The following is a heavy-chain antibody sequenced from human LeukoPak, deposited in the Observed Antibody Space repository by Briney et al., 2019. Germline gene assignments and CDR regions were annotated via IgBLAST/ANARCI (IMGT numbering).Heavy chain of an antibody. CDR1: GVSFTTYP. CDR3: ARHYCSGGNCNYLNY. CDR2: IQYSRTT. Sequence: SETLSLTCTVSGVSFTTYPWSWIRQPPGKGLEWIGFIQYSRTTNYNPSPKSRVTISVDTSKNQFSLKLSSVTAADTAIYYCARHYCSGGNCNYLNYWGQGILVTVSS. D-gene: IGHD2-15*01. V-gene: IGHV4-59*01. J-gene: IGHJ4*02.